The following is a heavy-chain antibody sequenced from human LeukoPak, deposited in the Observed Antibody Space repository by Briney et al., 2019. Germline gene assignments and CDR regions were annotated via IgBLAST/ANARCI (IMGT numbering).Heavy chain of an antibody. CDR3: ARIGTGHYYDSSGYYSGAHDAFDI. J-gene: IGHJ3*02. CDR2: ISSGSDHI. CDR1: GFTFSSYS. D-gene: IGHD3-22*01. V-gene: IGHV3-21*01. Sequence: GGSLRLSCVASGFTFSSYSMNWVRQAPGKGLEWVSSISSGSDHIYYADSVRGRFTISRDNAKNSLYLQMNSLRAEDTAVYYCARIGTGHYYDSSGYYSGAHDAFDIWGQGTMVTVSS.